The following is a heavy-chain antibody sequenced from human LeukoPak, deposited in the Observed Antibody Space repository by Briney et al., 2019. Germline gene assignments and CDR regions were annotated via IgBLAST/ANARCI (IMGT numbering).Heavy chain of an antibody. V-gene: IGHV3-23*05. D-gene: IGHD2-15*01. CDR2: IRSNGRAT. J-gene: IGHJ5*02. Sequence: GGCLRLSCAASGFTFREHSMSSVRQAPGEGLEWVSNIRSNGRATYSADSVKGRFTISRDNSQKTVYLEMNSLRAEDTAVYYCAKGGYTSWFDPWGEGTLVTVSP. CDR1: GFTFREHS. CDR3: AKGGYTSWFDP.